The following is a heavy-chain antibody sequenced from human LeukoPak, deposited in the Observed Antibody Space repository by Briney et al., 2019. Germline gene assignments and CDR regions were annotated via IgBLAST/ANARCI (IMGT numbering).Heavy chain of an antibody. J-gene: IGHJ5*02. CDR2: IIPILGIA. CDR3: AREFATFMVT. D-gene: IGHD3-3*02. Sequence: SVKVSCKASGGTFGSYGISWVRQAPGQGLEWMGRIIPILGIANSAQDFQGRVTITADKSTSTAYMELSSLRSEDTAVYYCAREFATFMVTWGQGTVVTVSS. CDR1: GGTFGSYG. V-gene: IGHV1-69*04.